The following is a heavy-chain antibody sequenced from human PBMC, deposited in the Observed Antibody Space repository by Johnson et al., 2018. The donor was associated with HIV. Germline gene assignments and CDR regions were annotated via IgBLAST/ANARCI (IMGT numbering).Heavy chain of an antibody. CDR3: AREGITMIVFPTGAFDI. V-gene: IGHV3-20*04. CDR2: INWNGGST. D-gene: IGHD3-22*01. CDR1: GFTFNDYG. J-gene: IGHJ3*02. Sequence: VQLVESGGGLVQPGRSLRLSCAASGFTFNDYGMSWVRQAPGKGLEWVSGINWNGGSTGYADSVKGRITISRDNAKNSLYLQMNSLRAEDTALYYCAREGITMIVFPTGAFDIWGQGTMVTVSS.